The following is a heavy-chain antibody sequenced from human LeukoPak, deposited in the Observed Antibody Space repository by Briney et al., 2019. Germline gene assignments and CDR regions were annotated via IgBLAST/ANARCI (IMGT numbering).Heavy chain of an antibody. Sequence: GRSLRLSCAASGFTFDAYGMYWVRQAPGKGLEWVSGISWNSDSVGYADSVRGRFTVSRDNAKNSLYLQMSSLRADDAALYYCAKARSPGDGGPNYGDQNYFYYVGDLWGKGTMVIVSS. J-gene: IGHJ6*04. CDR2: ISWNSDSV. D-gene: IGHD4-17*01. CDR1: GFTFDAYG. CDR3: AKARSPGDGGPNYGDQNYFYYVGDL. V-gene: IGHV3-9*01.